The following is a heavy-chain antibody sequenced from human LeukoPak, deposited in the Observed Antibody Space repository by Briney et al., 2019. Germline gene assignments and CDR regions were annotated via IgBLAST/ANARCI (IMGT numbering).Heavy chain of an antibody. D-gene: IGHD2-2*02. CDR3: ARGRYCTTTRCYTFDY. V-gene: IGHV3-53*01. CDR1: GFTFTTYA. J-gene: IGHJ4*02. CDR2: IYSGGST. Sequence: GGSLRLSCAASGFTFTTYAMSWVRQAPGKGLEWVSVIYSGGSTYYADSVKGRFTISRDNSKNTLYLQMNSLRAEDTAVYYCARGRYCTTTRCYTFDYWGQGALVTVSS.